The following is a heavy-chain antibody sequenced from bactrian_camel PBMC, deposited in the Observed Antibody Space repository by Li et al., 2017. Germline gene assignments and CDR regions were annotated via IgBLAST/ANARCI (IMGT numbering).Heavy chain of an antibody. CDR2: IGMDGRT. V-gene: IGHV3S53*01. Sequence: HVQLVESGGTSVQAGGSLTLSCEASTYTYAFSQYCMGWFRQAPGKEREGVAAIGMDGRTSAADSVKGRFTISRDNAKDTLYLQMNSLKIEDTAAYYCALGSSRQATMTARGKGTQVTVS. CDR1: TYTYAFSQYC. D-gene: IGHD3*01. J-gene: IGHJ4*01.